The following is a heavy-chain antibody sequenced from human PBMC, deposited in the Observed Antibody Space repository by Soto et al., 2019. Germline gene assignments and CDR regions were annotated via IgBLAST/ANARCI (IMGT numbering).Heavy chain of an antibody. CDR2: IDPSDSYT. V-gene: IGHV5-10-1*01. D-gene: IGHD3-3*01. Sequence: PGESLKISCKGSGYSFTSYWISWVRQMPGKGLEWMGRIDPSDSYTNYSPSFQGHVTISADKSISTAYLQWSSLKASDTAMYYCALYDFWSGYRVNYYYYGMDVWGQGTTVTSP. CDR1: GYSFTSYW. CDR3: ALYDFWSGYRVNYYYYGMDV. J-gene: IGHJ6*02.